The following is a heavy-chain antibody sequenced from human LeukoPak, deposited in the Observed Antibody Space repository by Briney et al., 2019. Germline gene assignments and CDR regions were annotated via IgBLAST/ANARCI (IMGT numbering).Heavy chain of an antibody. J-gene: IGHJ4*02. CDR2: INSDGSTT. D-gene: IGHD3-10*01. CDR1: GFTFRTYW. V-gene: IGHV3-74*01. CDR3: ARAGNYYFEY. Sequence: GGSLRLSCAASGFTFRTYWMHWVRQTPGQGLVWVSRINSDGSTTNYADSVKGRFTASRDNAQNTLYLQMSSLRAEDTAVYYCARAGNYYFEYWGQGALVTVSS.